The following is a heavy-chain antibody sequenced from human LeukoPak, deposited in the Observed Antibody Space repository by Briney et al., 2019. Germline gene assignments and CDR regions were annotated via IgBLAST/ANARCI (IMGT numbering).Heavy chain of an antibody. D-gene: IGHD5-12*01. CDR1: GGSISSSNYY. CDR3: ARAYIVATIQYFDY. V-gene: IGHV4-39*01. CDR2: IYYSGST. Sequence: PSETLSLTCTVYGGSISSSNYYWGWIRQPPGKGLEWIGSIYYSGSTYYNPSLKSRVTISVDTSKNQFSLKLSSVTAADTAVYYCARAYIVATIQYFDYWGQVTLVTVSS. J-gene: IGHJ4*02.